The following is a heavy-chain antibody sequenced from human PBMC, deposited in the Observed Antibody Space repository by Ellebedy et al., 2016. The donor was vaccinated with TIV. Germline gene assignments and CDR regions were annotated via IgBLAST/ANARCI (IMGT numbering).Heavy chain of an antibody. Sequence: SETLSLTCTVSGGSISSYYWSWIRQPPGKGLEWIGYIYYSGSTNYNPSLKSRVTISVDTSKNQFSLKLSSVTAADTAVYYCARHGKGYPYYFDYWGQGTLVTVSS. CDR2: IYYSGST. J-gene: IGHJ4*02. CDR1: GGSISSYY. V-gene: IGHV4-59*08. CDR3: ARHGKGYPYYFDY. D-gene: IGHD1-26*01.